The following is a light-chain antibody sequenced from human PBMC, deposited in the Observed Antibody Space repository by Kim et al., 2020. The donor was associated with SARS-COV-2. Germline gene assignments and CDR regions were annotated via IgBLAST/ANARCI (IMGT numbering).Light chain of an antibody. Sequence: GHSIALFCTGTSSDVGGYNYVSWYQQYPGKAPKLIIYEVFKRPSGVSDRFSGSKSGNTASLTISGLQTDDEADYYCSSYTGTRGFVFGTGTKVTVL. CDR2: EVF. V-gene: IGLV2-14*01. CDR3: SSYTGTRGFV. J-gene: IGLJ1*01. CDR1: SSDVGGYNY.